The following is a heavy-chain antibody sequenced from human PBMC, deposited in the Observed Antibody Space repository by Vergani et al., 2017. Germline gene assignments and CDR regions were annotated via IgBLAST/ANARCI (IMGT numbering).Heavy chain of an antibody. CDR2: IYHSGST. V-gene: IGHV4-4*02. Sequence: QVQLQESGPGLVKPSGTLSLTCAVSGGSLSRSNWWSWVRQPPGKGLEWIGEIYHSGSTNYNPSLKSRVTISVDKSKNQFSLKLSSVTAADTAVYYCARAGGYCSGGSCSWFVYWGQGTLVTVSS. CDR3: ARAGGYCSGGSCSWFVY. D-gene: IGHD2-15*01. CDR1: GGSLSRSNW. J-gene: IGHJ4*02.